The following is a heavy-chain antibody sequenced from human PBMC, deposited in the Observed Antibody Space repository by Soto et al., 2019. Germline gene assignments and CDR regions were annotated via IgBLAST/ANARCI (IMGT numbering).Heavy chain of an antibody. J-gene: IGHJ4*02. Sequence: GGSLRLSCAASGFTFSSYTMNWVRQGPGKGLEWVSSISSKSGYTYYADSVKGRLTISRDNAKNSLYLQMNSLRAEDTAVYYCARGGVGGEGYCSSTSCYLDYWGQGTLVTVSS. CDR2: ISSKSGYT. CDR1: GFTFSSYT. CDR3: ARGGVGGEGYCSSTSCYLDY. D-gene: IGHD2-2*01. V-gene: IGHV3-21*01.